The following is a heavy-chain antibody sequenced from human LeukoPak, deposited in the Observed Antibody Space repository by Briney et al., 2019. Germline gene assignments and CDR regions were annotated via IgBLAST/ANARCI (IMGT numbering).Heavy chain of an antibody. CDR3: ARDHEYSYGRNWFDP. CDR2: IYSGGST. Sequence: TGGSLRLSCAASGFTVSSNYMSWVCQAPGKGLEWVSVIYSGGSTYYADSVKGRFTISRDNSKNTLYLQMNSLRAEDTAVYYCARDHEYSYGRNWFDPWGQGTLVTVSS. J-gene: IGHJ5*02. CDR1: GFTVSSNY. V-gene: IGHV3-66*01. D-gene: IGHD5-18*01.